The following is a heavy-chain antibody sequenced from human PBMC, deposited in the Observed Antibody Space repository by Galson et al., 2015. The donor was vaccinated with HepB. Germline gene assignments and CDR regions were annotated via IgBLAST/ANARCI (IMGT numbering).Heavy chain of an antibody. V-gene: IGHV1-69*13. CDR2: IIPIFGTA. Sequence: SVKVSCKASGGTFSSYAISWVRQAPGQGLEWMGGIIPIFGTANYAQKFQGRVTITADESTSTAYMELSSLRSEDTAVYYCARVPLYYYDSSGYYLFDYWGQGTLVTVSS. D-gene: IGHD3-22*01. J-gene: IGHJ4*02. CDR1: GGTFSSYA. CDR3: ARVPLYYYDSSGYYLFDY.